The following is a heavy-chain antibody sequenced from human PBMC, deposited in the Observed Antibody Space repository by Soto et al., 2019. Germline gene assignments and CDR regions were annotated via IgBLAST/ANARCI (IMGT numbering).Heavy chain of an antibody. CDR3: ASHTGVAVVPDY. CDR2: IIPILGIA. D-gene: IGHD2-15*01. Sequence: QVQLVQSGAEVKKPGSSVKVSCKASGGTFSSYTISWVRQAPGQGLEWMGRIIPILGIANYAQKFQGRVTSXAXXATSTAYMELSRLRSEDTAVYYWASHTGVAVVPDYWGQGTLVTVSS. J-gene: IGHJ4*02. CDR1: GGTFSSYT. V-gene: IGHV1-69*02.